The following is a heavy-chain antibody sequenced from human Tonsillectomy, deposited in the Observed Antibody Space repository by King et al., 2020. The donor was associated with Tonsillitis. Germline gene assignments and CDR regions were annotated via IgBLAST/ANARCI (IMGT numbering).Heavy chain of an antibody. J-gene: IGHJ4*02. D-gene: IGHD3-3*01. V-gene: IGHV1-2*02. CDR1: GYTFTGHY. CDR3: ARDRDFWNGYSFYFDY. Sequence: VQLVESGAEVKKPGASVKVSCKASGYTFTGHYMHWVRQAPGQGLEWMGWINPYSGGADYGHKFQGRVTLTRDTSISTVYMEVSRLRSDDTAVYYCARDRDFWNGYSFYFDYWGQGTLVTVSS. CDR2: INPYSGGA.